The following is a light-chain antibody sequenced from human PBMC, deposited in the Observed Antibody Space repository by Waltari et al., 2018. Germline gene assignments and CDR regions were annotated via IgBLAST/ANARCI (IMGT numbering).Light chain of an antibody. J-gene: IGLJ3*02. CDR1: SSDVGGYNY. CDR2: EVS. V-gene: IGLV2-14*01. Sequence: QSALTQPASVSGSPGQSITLPCTGTSSDVGGYNYASWYQQPPGKAPNPMSYEVSNRPSGVANRFSGSKSGNTASLTISGLQAEDEADYYCSSYTSSSTLVFGGGTKLTVL. CDR3: SSYTSSSTLV.